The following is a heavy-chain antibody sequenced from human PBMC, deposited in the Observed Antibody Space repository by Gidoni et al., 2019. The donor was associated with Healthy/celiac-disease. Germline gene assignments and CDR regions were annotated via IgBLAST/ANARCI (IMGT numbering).Heavy chain of an antibody. CDR3: ARDQGIVVVPAARRYGMDV. J-gene: IGHJ6*02. CDR1: GLTFSSYG. Sequence: QVQLVESGGGVVQPGRSLRLACAASGLTFSSYGMHWVRQAPGKGLGWVAVIWYDGSNKYYADSVKGRFTISRDNSKNTLYLQMNSLRAEDTAVYYCARDQGIVVVPAARRYGMDVWGQGTTVTVSS. V-gene: IGHV3-33*01. D-gene: IGHD2-2*01. CDR2: IWYDGSNK.